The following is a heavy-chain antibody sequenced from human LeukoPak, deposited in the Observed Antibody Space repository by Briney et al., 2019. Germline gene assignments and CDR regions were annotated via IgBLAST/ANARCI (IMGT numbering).Heavy chain of an antibody. CDR3: ARNGQQLVHDY. J-gene: IGHJ4*02. V-gene: IGHV4-38-2*02. CDR1: GYSMSSGYY. CDR2: IYHSGST. Sequence: SETLSLTCTVSGYSMSSGYYWGWIRQPPGKGLEWIGSIYHSGSTYYNPSLKSRVTISVDTSKNQFSLKLSSVTAADTAAYYCARNGQQLVHDYWGQGTLVTVSS. D-gene: IGHD6-13*01.